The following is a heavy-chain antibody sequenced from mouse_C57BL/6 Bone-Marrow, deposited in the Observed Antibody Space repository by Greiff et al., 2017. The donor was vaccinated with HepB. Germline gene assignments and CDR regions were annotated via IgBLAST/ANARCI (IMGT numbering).Heavy chain of an antibody. J-gene: IGHJ4*01. CDR1: GYTFTDYY. V-gene: IGHV1-26*01. CDR3: ASYGSSPYAMDY. Sequence: VQLQQSGPELVKPGASVKISCKASGYTFTDYYMNWVKQSHGKSLEWIGDINPNNGGTSYNQKFKGKATLTVDKSSSTAYMELRSLTSEDSAVYYCASYGSSPYAMDYWGQGTSVTVSS. CDR2: INPNNGGT. D-gene: IGHD1-1*01.